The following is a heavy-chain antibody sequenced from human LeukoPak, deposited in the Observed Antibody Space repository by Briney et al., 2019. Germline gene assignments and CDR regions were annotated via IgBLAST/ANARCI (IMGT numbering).Heavy chain of an antibody. D-gene: IGHD1-26*01. CDR1: GFTFDDYG. CDR3: AREFSPVMGATAFDY. J-gene: IGHJ4*02. Sequence: PGGSLRLSCAASGFTFDDYGMSWVRQAPGKGLEWVSGINWNGGSTGYADSVKGRFTISRDNAKNSLYLQMNSLRAEDTALYYCAREFSPVMGATAFDYWGQGTLVTVSS. V-gene: IGHV3-20*04. CDR2: INWNGGST.